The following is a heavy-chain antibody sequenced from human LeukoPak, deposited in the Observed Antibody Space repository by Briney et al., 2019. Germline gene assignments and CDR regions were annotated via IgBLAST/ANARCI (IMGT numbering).Heavy chain of an antibody. Sequence: GGSLRLSCTASGFTFTTYWMSWVRQAPGKGLEWVSFIYSDNTHYSDSVKGRFTISRDNSKNTLYLQMNSLRAEDTAVYYCARRAGAYSHPYDYWGQGTLVTVSS. CDR2: IYSDNT. CDR1: GFTFTTYW. CDR3: ARRAGAYSHPYDY. J-gene: IGHJ4*02. D-gene: IGHD4/OR15-4a*01. V-gene: IGHV3-53*01.